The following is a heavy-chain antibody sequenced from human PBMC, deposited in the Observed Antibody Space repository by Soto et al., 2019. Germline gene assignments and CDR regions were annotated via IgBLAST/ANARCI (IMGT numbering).Heavy chain of an antibody. D-gene: IGHD3-16*01. CDR1: GDSMATGGHY. CDR3: ARDKDLQPTVWGF. V-gene: IGHV4-31*03. J-gene: IGHJ4*02. Sequence: LSLTCTVSGDSMATGGHYYNWIRQVPGKGLEWIGYVYYSGATHYTPSLRARATISRDTYKNQFPLRLISVTAADAALYYCARDKDLQPTVWGFWGQGIQVTVSS. CDR2: VYYSGAT.